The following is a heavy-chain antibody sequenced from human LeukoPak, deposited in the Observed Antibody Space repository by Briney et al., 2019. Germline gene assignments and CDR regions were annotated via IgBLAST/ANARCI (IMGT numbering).Heavy chain of an antibody. J-gene: IGHJ4*02. D-gene: IGHD1-26*01. V-gene: IGHV1-8*01. CDR2: MNPNSGNT. Sequence: ASVKVSCKASGYTFTSYDINWVRQATGQGLEWMGWMNPNSGNTGYAQKFQGRVTMTRDMSTSTVYMELSSLRSEDTAVYYCASLSGSYLSPGWWGQGTLVTVSS. CDR3: ASLSGSYLSPGW. CDR1: GYTFTSYD.